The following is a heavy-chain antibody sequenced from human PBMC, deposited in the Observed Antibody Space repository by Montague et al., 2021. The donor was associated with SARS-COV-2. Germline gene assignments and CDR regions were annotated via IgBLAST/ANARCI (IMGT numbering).Heavy chain of an antibody. J-gene: IGHJ4*02. V-gene: IGHV4-34*01. CDR1: GGSFSGYY. CDR3: ARGTEYGSGIYSHYYYDH. D-gene: IGHD3-10*01. CDR2: INHSGST. Sequence: ETLSLPCAVYGGSFSGYYGSWIRQPPGKGLEWIGEINHSGSTNXNPXLKSRVTISVDTSKNQFSLKLSSVTAADTAVYYCARGTEYGSGIYSHYYYDHWGQGTLVTVSS.